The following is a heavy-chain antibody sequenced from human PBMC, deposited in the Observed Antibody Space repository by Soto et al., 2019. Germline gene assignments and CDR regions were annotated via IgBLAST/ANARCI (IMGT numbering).Heavy chain of an antibody. J-gene: IGHJ4*02. CDR2: ISAGGDST. CDR3: ARRV. V-gene: IGHV3-23*01. CDR1: GFTFSSYP. Sequence: EVQLLESGGGWVQPGGSLRLSCATSGFTFSSYPMNWDRQAPGKGLEWVSGISAGGDSTYYADSVKGRFTIFRDNSKNSVYPQMNSLTAEDTAVYYCARRVWGEGTLVTVSS.